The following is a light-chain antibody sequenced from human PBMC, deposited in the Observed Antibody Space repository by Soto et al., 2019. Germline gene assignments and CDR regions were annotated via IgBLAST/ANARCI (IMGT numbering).Light chain of an antibody. CDR1: SSDIGGYNH. Sequence: QSALTQPTSVSGSPGQSITISCTGVSSDIGGYNHVSWYQQHPGKVPRLIIYDVDNRPFGVSNRFSGSQSGNTASLTISGLQAEDEAEYYCCAYTARTTLSWVLGGGTKLTVL. CDR3: CAYTARTTLSWV. V-gene: IGLV2-14*03. CDR2: DVD. J-gene: IGLJ3*02.